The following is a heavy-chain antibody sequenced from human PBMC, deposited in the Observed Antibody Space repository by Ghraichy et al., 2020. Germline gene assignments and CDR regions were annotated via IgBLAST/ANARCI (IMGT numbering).Heavy chain of an antibody. V-gene: IGHV3-23*01. D-gene: IGHD3-3*01. Sequence: GGPLRLSCAASGFTFSSYAMSWVRQAPGKGLEWVSAISGSGGSTYYADSVKGRFTISRDNSKNTLYLQMNSLRAEDTAVYYCAKDSGARRFLEWLPKPTRYYYYYMDVWGKGTTVTVSS. CDR3: AKDSGARRFLEWLPKPTRYYYYYMDV. CDR1: GFTFSSYA. J-gene: IGHJ6*03. CDR2: ISGSGGST.